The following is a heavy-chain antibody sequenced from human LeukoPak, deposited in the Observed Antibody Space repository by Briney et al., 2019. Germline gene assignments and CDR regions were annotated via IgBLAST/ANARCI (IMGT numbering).Heavy chain of an antibody. CDR3: ATYRQVMLPFEA. CDR2: KQNDGSTT. Sequence: PGGSLRLSCAASGFTFSHYGMHWVRQAPGKGLEWVAFKQNDGSTTFYADSVRGRFTISRDNSRSTLFLQMNSLRGEDTAIYYCATYRQVMLPFEAWGQGTLVTVSS. CDR1: GFTFSHYG. J-gene: IGHJ5*02. V-gene: IGHV3-30*02. D-gene: IGHD5-18*01.